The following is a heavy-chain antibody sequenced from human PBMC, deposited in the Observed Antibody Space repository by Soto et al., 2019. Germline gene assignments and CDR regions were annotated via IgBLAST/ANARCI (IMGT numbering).Heavy chain of an antibody. J-gene: IGHJ6*02. CDR3: ASHDYAHYGIDV. D-gene: IGHD4-17*01. V-gene: IGHV4-39*01. Sequence: PSETLSLTCTVSGGSISSSSYYWGWIRQPPGKGLEWIGSIYYSGSTYYNPPLKSRVTIPVDTSKNQFSLKLSSVTAADTAVYYCASHDYAHYGIDVWGQGTTVTVSS. CDR1: GGSISSSSYY. CDR2: IYYSGST.